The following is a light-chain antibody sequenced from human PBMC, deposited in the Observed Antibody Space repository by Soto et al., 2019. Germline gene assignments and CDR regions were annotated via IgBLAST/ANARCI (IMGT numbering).Light chain of an antibody. V-gene: IGKV1-5*03. CDR3: QQYNSYSRT. CDR2: KAS. CDR1: QSISDW. J-gene: IGKJ1*01. Sequence: DIQMTQSPSNLSASVGDRVTITCRASQSISDWLAWYQQKPGKAPKLLIYKASSLESGVPSRFSGSGSGTDFTLTISSLQPDDFATYYCQQYNSYSRTFGQGTKVEV.